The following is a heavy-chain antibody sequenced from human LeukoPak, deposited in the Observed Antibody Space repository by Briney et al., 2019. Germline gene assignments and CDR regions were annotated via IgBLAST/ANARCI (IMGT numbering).Heavy chain of an antibody. J-gene: IGHJ4*02. V-gene: IGHV4-39*07. D-gene: IGHD1-26*01. CDR1: GGPISSSSYY. CDR3: AREGWWELLGEVFYFDY. CDR2: IYYSGST. Sequence: PSETLSLTCTVSGGPISSSSYYWGWIRQPPGKGLEWIGSIYYSGSTYYNPSLKSRVAISVDTSKNQFSLKLSSVTAADTAVYYCAREGWWELLGEVFYFDYWGQGTLVTVSS.